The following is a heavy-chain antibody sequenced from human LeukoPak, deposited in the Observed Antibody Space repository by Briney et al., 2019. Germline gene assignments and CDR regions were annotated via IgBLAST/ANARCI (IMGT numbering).Heavy chain of an antibody. CDR3: AHRGVSSSHYYFDY. Sequence: SGPTLVNPTQTLTLTCTFSGFSLSTSGVGVGWIRQPPGKALEWLTLIYWNDDQRYSPSLKNRLTITQDTSKNQVVLTMTNVDPVDTATYYCAHRGVSSSHYYFDYWGQGTLVTVSS. CDR1: GFSLSTSGVG. J-gene: IGHJ4*02. D-gene: IGHD6-13*01. CDR2: IYWNDDQ. V-gene: IGHV2-5*01.